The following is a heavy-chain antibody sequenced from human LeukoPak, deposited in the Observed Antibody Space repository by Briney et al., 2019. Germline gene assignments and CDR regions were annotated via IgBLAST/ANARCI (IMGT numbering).Heavy chain of an antibody. Sequence: SETLSLTCAVYGGSFSGYYWSWIRQPPGKGLEWISSMYHSGSTYYKPSLKSRVTISVDTSNNQFSLKLNSVTAADTAVYYCARVVSGSYYAYYYMDVWGKGATVTVSS. D-gene: IGHD1-26*01. CDR2: MYHSGST. CDR3: ARVVSGSYYAYYYMDV. V-gene: IGHV4-34*01. CDR1: GGSFSGYY. J-gene: IGHJ6*03.